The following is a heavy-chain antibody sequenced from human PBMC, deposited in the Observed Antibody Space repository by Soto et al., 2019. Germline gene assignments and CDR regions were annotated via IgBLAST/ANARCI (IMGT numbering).Heavy chain of an antibody. CDR3: ARLRIAAAGNHRFDP. V-gene: IGHV1-69*12. J-gene: IGHJ5*02. Sequence: QVQLVQSGAEVKKPGSSVKVSCKASGGTFSSYAISWVRQAPGQGLEWMGGIIPIFGTANYAQKFQGRVTRTEDESTSTADMELSSLRSEDTAVYYCARLRIAAAGNHRFDPWGQGTPVTVSA. CDR1: GGTFSSYA. CDR2: IIPIFGTA. D-gene: IGHD6-13*01.